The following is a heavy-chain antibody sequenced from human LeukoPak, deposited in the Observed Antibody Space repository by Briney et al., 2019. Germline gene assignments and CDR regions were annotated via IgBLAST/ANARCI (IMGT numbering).Heavy chain of an antibody. V-gene: IGHV3-7*01. CDR3: ARDEAYSSFDY. D-gene: IGHD4-11*01. CDR1: GFTFSNPW. Sequence: PGGSLRLSCGAFGFTFSNPWMTWIRQAPGKGLEWVATISPDGGEKNYVDSVKGRFTISRDNAKNSLYLQMNYLTTEDTAVYFCARDEAYSSFDYWGQGILVTVSS. CDR2: ISPDGGEK. J-gene: IGHJ4*02.